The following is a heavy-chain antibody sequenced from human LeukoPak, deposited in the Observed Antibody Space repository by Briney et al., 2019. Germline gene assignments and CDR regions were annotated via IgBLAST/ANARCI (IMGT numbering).Heavy chain of an antibody. V-gene: IGHV3-74*01. Sequence: GGSLRLSCAASGFTFSYNWMHWVRQAPGKGLVWVSRISSDGRTTHYADSVKGRFAISRDSAKNTLFLQMNDLRAEDTAVYYCLGYYSGSPNWGQGTLVTVSS. CDR3: LGYYSGSPN. J-gene: IGHJ4*02. D-gene: IGHD3-10*01. CDR2: ISSDGRTT. CDR1: GFTFSYNW.